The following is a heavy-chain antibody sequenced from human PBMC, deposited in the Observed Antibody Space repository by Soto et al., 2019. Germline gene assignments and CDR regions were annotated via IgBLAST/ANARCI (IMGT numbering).Heavy chain of an antibody. D-gene: IGHD6-6*01. CDR3: AKDASSGVTDAFDI. Sequence: EVQLVESGGGLVQPGRSLGLSCAASGFTFDDYAMHWVRQAPGKGLEWVSGISWNSGSIGYADSVKGRFTISRDNAKNSLYVQMNSLRAEDTALYYCAKDASSGVTDAFDIWGQGTMVTVSS. CDR1: GFTFDDYA. V-gene: IGHV3-9*01. J-gene: IGHJ3*02. CDR2: ISWNSGSI.